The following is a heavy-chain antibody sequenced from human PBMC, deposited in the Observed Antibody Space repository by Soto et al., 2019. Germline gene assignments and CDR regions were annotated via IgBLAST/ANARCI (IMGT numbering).Heavy chain of an antibody. CDR2: IYYSGST. J-gene: IGHJ6*02. CDR3: ARGSSSYYDYGMDV. CDR1: GGSISSSSYY. D-gene: IGHD6-6*01. V-gene: IGHV4-39*07. Sequence: SETLSLTCTVSGGSISSSSYYWGWIRQPPGKGLEWIGSIYYSGSTYYNPSLKSRVTISVDRSKNQFSLKLTSVTAADTAVYFCARGSSSYYDYGMDVWGQGTTVTVSS.